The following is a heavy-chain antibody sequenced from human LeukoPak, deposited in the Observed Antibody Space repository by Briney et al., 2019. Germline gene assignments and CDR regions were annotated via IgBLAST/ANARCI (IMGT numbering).Heavy chain of an antibody. Sequence: PSETLSLTCTVSGGSISSSSYYWGWIRQPPGKGLEWIGSIYYSGSTYYNPSLKSRVTISVDTSKNQFSLKLSSVTAADTAVYYCARVRNYYYYMDVWGKGTTVTISS. J-gene: IGHJ6*03. CDR1: GGSISSSSYY. CDR2: IYYSGST. CDR3: ARVRNYYYYMDV. V-gene: IGHV4-39*01.